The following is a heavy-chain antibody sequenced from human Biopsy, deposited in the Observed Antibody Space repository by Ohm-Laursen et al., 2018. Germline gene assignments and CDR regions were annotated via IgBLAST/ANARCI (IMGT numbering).Heavy chain of an antibody. J-gene: IGHJ6*02. D-gene: IGHD3-22*01. CDR1: GGTPTKYA. Sequence: SVYASCTTFGGTPTKYAMSWVRQAPGQGLEWRGVIIVPPGPTNNAQRFQGRLSITADESPTSVYMELSSLTSEDTAVYYCARTGTYYHDSSLFFFYGLDLWGQGSTVTVFS. V-gene: IGHV1-69*13. CDR2: IIVPPGPT. CDR3: ARTGTYYHDSSLFFFYGLDL.